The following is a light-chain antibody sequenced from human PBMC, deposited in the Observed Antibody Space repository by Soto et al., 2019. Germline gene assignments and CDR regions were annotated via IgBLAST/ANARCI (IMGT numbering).Light chain of an antibody. CDR1: SSDVGGYNY. V-gene: IGLV2-14*01. J-gene: IGLJ1*01. Sequence: QSALTQPASVSGSPGQSITISCTGTSSDVGGYNYVSWYQQHSGKAPKLMIYEVSNRPSGVSNRFSGSKSGNTASLTISGLQAEDEAVYYCSSHTSRSTLGVFGTGTKVTVL. CDR3: SSHTSRSTLGV. CDR2: EVS.